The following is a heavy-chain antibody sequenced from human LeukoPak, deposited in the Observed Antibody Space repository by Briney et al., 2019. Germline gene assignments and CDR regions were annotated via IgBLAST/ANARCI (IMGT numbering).Heavy chain of an antibody. Sequence: PGGSLRLSCAASGFTFSSYGMHWVRQAPGKGLEWVAVIWYDGSNKYYADSVKGRFIISRDNSKNTLYLQMNSLRAEDTAVYYCARRVVPAIYGMDVWGQGTTVTVSS. CDR1: GFTFSSYG. V-gene: IGHV3-33*01. CDR3: ARRVVPAIYGMDV. J-gene: IGHJ6*02. D-gene: IGHD2-2*01. CDR2: IWYDGSNK.